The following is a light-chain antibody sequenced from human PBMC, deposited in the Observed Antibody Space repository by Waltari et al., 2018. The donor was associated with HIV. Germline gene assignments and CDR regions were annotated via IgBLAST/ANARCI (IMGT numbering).Light chain of an antibody. J-gene: IGLJ3*02. CDR2: DVS. CDR1: SSDVGGYNY. Sequence: QSALTQPASVSGSPGQSITISCPGTSSDVGGYNYVSWYQQHPGKAPKLMIYDVSNRPSGVSNRFSGSKSGNTASLTISGLQAEDEADYYCSSYTSSSTFWVFGGGTKLTVL. CDR3: SSYTSSSTFWV. V-gene: IGLV2-14*03.